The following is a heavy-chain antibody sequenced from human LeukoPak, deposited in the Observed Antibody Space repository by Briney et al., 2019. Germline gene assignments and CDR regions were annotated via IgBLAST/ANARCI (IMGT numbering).Heavy chain of an antibody. CDR2: IWYDGSNK. V-gene: IGHV3-33*01. J-gene: IGHJ5*02. CDR3: ARDLWPSVQQGWFDP. CDR1: GFTFSSYG. D-gene: IGHD3-10*01. Sequence: PGGSLRLSCAASGFTFSSYGMHWVRQAPGKGLEWVAVIWYDGSNKYYADSVKGRFTISRDNSKNTLYLQMNSLRAEDTAVYYCARDLWPSVQQGWFDPWGQGTLVTVSS.